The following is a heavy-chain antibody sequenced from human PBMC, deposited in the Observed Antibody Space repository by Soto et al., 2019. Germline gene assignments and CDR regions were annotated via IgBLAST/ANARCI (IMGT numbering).Heavy chain of an antibody. CDR3: ATCDYRNYFYYYMDV. V-gene: IGHV1-18*01. Sequence: QVQLVQSGAEVKKPGASVKVSCKASGDTFNSYGISWVRQAPGQGLEWKGGISAYNGHTNYAQKLQGRVTMTTDTSTSTAYMELRSLRSDDTAVYYCATCDYRNYFYYYMDVWGKGTTVTVSS. CDR2: ISAYNGHT. J-gene: IGHJ6*03. CDR1: GDTFNSYG. D-gene: IGHD3-16*01.